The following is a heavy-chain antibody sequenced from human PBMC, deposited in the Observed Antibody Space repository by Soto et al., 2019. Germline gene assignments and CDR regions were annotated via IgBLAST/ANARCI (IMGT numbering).Heavy chain of an antibody. CDR1: GYTFTSYG. J-gene: IGHJ5*02. D-gene: IGHD1-1*01. CDR3: ARAVWTDVGMGWFDP. Sequence: QVQLVQSGAEVKKPGASVKVSCKASGYTFTSYGISWVRQAPGQGLEWMGWISAYNGNTNYAQKLQGRVTMTTDTSXXTADRELRSRRSDDTAVYYCARAVWTDVGMGWFDPWGQGTLVTVSS. V-gene: IGHV1-18*01. CDR2: ISAYNGNT.